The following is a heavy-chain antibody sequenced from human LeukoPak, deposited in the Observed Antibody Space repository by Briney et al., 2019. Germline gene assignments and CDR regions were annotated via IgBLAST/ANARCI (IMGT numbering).Heavy chain of an antibody. Sequence: PGGSLRLSCAASGFTVSSNYMSWVRQAPGKGLEWVSVIYSGGSTYYADSVKGRFTISRDNSKNTVYLQMNSLRAEDTAVYYCAKEGTGIHFDYWGQGTLVTVSS. CDR2: IYSGGST. V-gene: IGHV3-53*05. D-gene: IGHD1-1*01. J-gene: IGHJ4*02. CDR1: GFTVSSNY. CDR3: AKEGTGIHFDY.